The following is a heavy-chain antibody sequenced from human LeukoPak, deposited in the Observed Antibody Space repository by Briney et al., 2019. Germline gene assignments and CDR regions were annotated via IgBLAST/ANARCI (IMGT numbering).Heavy chain of an antibody. J-gene: IGHJ4*02. V-gene: IGHV3-23*01. CDR1: GFTFSSYA. Sequence: PGGSLRLSCAASGFTFSSYAMTWVRQAPGKGLEWVSPISNGGGSTYYADSVKGRFTISRDNSKNTVYLQMSSLRAEDTAVYYCAKDRWGSGGSGGGDYWGQGTLVTVSS. D-gene: IGHD2-15*01. CDR2: ISNGGGST. CDR3: AKDRWGSGGSGGGDY.